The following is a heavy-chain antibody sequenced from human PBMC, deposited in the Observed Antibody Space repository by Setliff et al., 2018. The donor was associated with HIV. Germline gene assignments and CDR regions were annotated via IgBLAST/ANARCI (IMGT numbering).Heavy chain of an antibody. D-gene: IGHD3-10*01. CDR1: GGTFSSYA. CDR2: IIPIFGRA. Sequence: SVKVSCKASGGTFSSYAISWVRQAPGQGLEWMGGIIPIFGRANYAQKFQGRVTITTDESKSTVYMELSSLRSEDTAVYYCAREAYYYGSGSYYPPIYYYYYMDVWGKGTTVTVSS. V-gene: IGHV1-69*05. J-gene: IGHJ6*03. CDR3: AREAYYYGSGSYYPPIYYYYYMDV.